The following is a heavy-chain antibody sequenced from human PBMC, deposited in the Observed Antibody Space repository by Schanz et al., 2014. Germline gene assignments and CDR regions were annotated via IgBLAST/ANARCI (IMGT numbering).Heavy chain of an antibody. CDR1: GFTVSAYS. CDR2: ISSSGGHI. CDR3: ARGYSNIWSPMAY. J-gene: IGHJ4*02. V-gene: IGHV3-21*02. D-gene: IGHD6-13*01. Sequence: EVQVVESGGGLVRPGGSLRLSCSGFTVSAYSANWVRQAPGKGLEWVSSISSSGGHIYYADSVKGRFTITRDIAKNSLSLHTISLRAEDTAVYYCARGYSNIWSPMAYWGQGTLVAVSS.